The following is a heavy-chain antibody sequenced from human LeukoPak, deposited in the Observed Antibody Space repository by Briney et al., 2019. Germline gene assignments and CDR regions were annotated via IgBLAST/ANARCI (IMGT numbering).Heavy chain of an antibody. Sequence: KVSCKGSGYSFSSNWIAWVRHLPGKGLEWMGIIYPDDSDTRYSPSFQGLVTISADKSITTAYLQWSSLKASDTAMYYCARHGAGGSSWSPLDYWGQGTLVTVSS. V-gene: IGHV5-51*01. D-gene: IGHD6-13*01. CDR2: IYPDDSDT. J-gene: IGHJ4*02. CDR3: ARHGAGGSSWSPLDY. CDR1: GYSFSSNW.